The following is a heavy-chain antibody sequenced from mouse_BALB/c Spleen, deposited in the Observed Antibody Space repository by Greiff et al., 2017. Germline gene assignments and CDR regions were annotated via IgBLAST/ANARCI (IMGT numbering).Heavy chain of an antibody. V-gene: IGHV5-6*01. J-gene: IGHJ1*01. CDR3: ARRGGSSHWYFDV. Sequence: EVQVVESGGDLVKPGGSLKLSCAASGFTFSSYGMSWVRQTPDKRLEWVATISSGGSYTYYPDSVKGRFTISRDNAKNTLYLQMSSLKSEDTAMYYCARRGGSSHWYFDVWGAGTTVTVSS. CDR1: GFTFSSYG. CDR2: ISSGGSYT. D-gene: IGHD1-1*01.